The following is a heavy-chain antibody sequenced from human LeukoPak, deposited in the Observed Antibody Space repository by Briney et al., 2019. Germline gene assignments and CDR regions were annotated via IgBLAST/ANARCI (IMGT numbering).Heavy chain of an antibody. D-gene: IGHD3-10*01. CDR3: AXLYGSGSYYRYYYYYMDV. Sequence: SETLSLTCAVYGGSFSGYYWSWIRQPPGKGLEWIGEINHSGSTNYNPSLKSRVTISVDTSKNQFSLKLSSVTAADTAVYYCAXLYGSGSYYRYYYYYMDVWGKGATVTISS. J-gene: IGHJ6*03. V-gene: IGHV4-34*01. CDR2: INHSGST. CDR1: GGSFSGYY.